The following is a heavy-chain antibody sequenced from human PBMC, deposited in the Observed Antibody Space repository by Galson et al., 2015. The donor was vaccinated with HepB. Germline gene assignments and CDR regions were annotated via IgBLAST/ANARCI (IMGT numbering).Heavy chain of an antibody. CDR1: GGSISSYY. J-gene: IGHJ3*02. V-gene: IGHV4-59*01. D-gene: IGHD4-17*01. CDR3: ARFSGDVKLDAFDI. CDR2: IYYSGST. Sequence: ETLSLTCTVSGGSISSYYWSWIRQPPGKGLEWIGYIYYSGSTNYNPSLKSRVTISVDTSKNQFSLKLSSVTAADTAVYYCARFSGDVKLDAFDIWGQGTMVTVSS.